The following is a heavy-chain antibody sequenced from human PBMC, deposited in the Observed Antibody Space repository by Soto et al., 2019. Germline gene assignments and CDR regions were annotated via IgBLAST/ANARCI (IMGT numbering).Heavy chain of an antibody. CDR1: GFPFTSYS. CDR2: ISGTSEYI. V-gene: IGHV3-21*01. D-gene: IGHD3-9*01. Sequence: PGGSLRLSCAASGFPFTSYSMTWVRQRPGKGLEWLSSISGTSEYIYYADSSKGRLTISRDNGRNSVYLQIHSLRTEDTAVPFCASSFDSVGYSWGQGTLVTVSS. CDR3: ASSFDSVGYS. J-gene: IGHJ4*02.